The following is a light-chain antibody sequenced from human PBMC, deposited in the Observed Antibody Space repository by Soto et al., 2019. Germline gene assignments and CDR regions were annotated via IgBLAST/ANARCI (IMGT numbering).Light chain of an antibody. CDR3: QQSYSRPYT. CDR2: TAS. CDR1: QTISTY. J-gene: IGKJ2*01. V-gene: IGKV1-39*01. Sequence: DIEMTQCPSSLSASVGDRVAITCRASQTISTYLNWYHQKPGTAPKLLIYTASSLQGGVPPRFSGNGSGTLFTLTLSSLQPEDSGIYYCQQSYSRPYTFGQGTKVDIK.